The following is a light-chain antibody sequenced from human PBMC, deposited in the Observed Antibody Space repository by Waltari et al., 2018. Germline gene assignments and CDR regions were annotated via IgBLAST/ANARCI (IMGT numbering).Light chain of an antibody. CDR2: GAS. CDR1: QSVTSNY. V-gene: IGKV3-20*01. Sequence: EIVLTQSPGTLSLSPGERATLSCRPIQSVTSNYLAWYQQKPGQAPRLLIYGASSRATGIPDRFSGSGSGTDFTLTISRLEPEDFAVYYCQQYGSSPRTFGQGTKVEIK. J-gene: IGKJ1*01. CDR3: QQYGSSPRT.